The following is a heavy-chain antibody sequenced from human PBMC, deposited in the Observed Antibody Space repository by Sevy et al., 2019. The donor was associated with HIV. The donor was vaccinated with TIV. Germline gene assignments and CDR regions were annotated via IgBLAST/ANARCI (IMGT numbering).Heavy chain of an antibody. V-gene: IGHV1-24*01. CDR2: FDPEDGDPEDGKT. D-gene: IGHD3-22*01. J-gene: IGHJ4*02. Sequence: ASVKVSCKVSGYTLTQFSMHWVRQAPGKGLEWMTTFDPEDGDPEDGKTIYAQKFLGRVTMTEDTSTDTAYMELSSLRSDDTAVYYCAITKDYYDSSGYPFDYWGQGTLVTVSS. CDR1: GYTLTQFS. CDR3: AITKDYYDSSGYPFDY.